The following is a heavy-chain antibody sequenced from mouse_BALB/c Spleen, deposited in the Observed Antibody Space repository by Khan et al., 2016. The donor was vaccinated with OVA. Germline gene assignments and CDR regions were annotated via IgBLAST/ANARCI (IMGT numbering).Heavy chain of an antibody. CDR1: GFTFSNYG. CDR2: INSDGTYT. J-gene: IGHJ3*01. Sequence: EVELVEPGGDLVKPGGSLKLSCAASGFTFSNYGMSWVRQIPDKRLEWVATINSDGTYTYYPDSVKGRFTISRNNAKNTLYLEMSSLKSEDTAMYYCASHLTGSFAYWGQGTLVTVSA. CDR3: ASHLTGSFAY. V-gene: IGHV5-6*01. D-gene: IGHD4-1*01.